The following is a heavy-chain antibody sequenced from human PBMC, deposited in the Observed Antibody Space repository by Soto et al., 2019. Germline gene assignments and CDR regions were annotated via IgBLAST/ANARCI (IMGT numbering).Heavy chain of an antibody. Sequence: GESLKISCKGSGYSFTTYWIGWVRQMPGKGLEWMGFIDPGDSETRYSAPFEGQVIISADRSISTAYLQWSSLKASDTAIYYCARAYGGMTLFYSDHWGQATLVPVSP. J-gene: IGHJ4*02. D-gene: IGHD2-21*01. CDR1: GYSFTTYW. CDR2: IDPGDSET. V-gene: IGHV5-51*01. CDR3: ARAYGGMTLFYSDH.